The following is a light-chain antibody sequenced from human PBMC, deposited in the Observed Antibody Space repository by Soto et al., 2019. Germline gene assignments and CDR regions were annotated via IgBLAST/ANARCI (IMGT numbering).Light chain of an antibody. J-gene: IGKJ1*01. CDR2: GAS. Sequence: EIVLTQSPGTLSLSPGERATLSCRASQSVSSSYLAWYQQKPGQAPRLLIYGASSRATGLPDRFSGSGSDTDFTLTISSLEPEDVSVYYCQQYGSSWWTFGQGTKVEIK. CDR1: QSVSSSY. V-gene: IGKV3-20*01. CDR3: QQYGSSWWT.